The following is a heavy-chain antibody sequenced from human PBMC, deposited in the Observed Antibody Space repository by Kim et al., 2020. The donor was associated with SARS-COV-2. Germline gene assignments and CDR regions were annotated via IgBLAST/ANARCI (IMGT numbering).Heavy chain of an antibody. V-gene: IGHV1-69*13. CDR2: IIPVFGRP. Sequence: SVKVSCKASGGTFGTYAITWVRQAPGQGLEWMGGIIPVFGRPNYAQKFQGRVTITADEATSTAYMELSSLRSEDTAVYYCARGCGDSGSYYYPSHLNCYWGQGTLVTVSS. J-gene: IGHJ4*02. D-gene: IGHD3-10*01. CDR1: GGTFGTYA. CDR3: ARGCGDSGSYYYPSHLNCY.